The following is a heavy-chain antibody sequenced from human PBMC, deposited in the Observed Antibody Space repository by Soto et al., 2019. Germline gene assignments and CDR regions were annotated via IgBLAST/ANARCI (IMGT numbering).Heavy chain of an antibody. CDR2: IKQDGSEK. J-gene: IGHJ6*02. V-gene: IGHV3-7*03. Sequence: GSLRLSCAASGFTFSSYWMSWVRQAPGKGLEWVANIKQDGSEKYYVDSVKGRFTISRDNAKNSLYLQMNSLRAEDTAVYYCARSPAAGTIFYYYGMDVWGQGTTVTVSS. CDR3: ARSPAAGTIFYYYGMDV. CDR1: GFTFSSYW. D-gene: IGHD6-13*01.